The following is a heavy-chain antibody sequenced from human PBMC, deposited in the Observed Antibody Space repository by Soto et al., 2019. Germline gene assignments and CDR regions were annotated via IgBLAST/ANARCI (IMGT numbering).Heavy chain of an antibody. CDR3: AKDLTRQLAYWLDP. CDR2: INAHRGGT. CDR1: GFSFTGYY. J-gene: IGHJ5*02. Sequence: QVQLVQSGAAVKKPGASVKVSCTASGFSFTGYYIHWLRLAPGQGLEWMGWINAHRGGTEYAQKFQGRVTFTRDTSIATASLTLTSLTSDDTALYYCAKDLTRQLAYWLDPWGQGTQVTVSS. V-gene: IGHV1-2*02. D-gene: IGHD6-6*01.